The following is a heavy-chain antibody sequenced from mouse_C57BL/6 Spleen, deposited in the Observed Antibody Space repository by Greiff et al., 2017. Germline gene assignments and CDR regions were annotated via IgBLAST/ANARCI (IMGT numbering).Heavy chain of an antibody. CDR2: IYPRDGST. CDR1: GYTFTSYD. J-gene: IGHJ4*01. CDR3: AREGDYSNLYAMDY. D-gene: IGHD2-5*01. V-gene: IGHV1-85*01. Sequence: QVQLQQSGPELVKPGASVKLSCKASGYTFTSYDINWVKQRPGQGLEWIGWIYPRDGSTKYNEKFKGKATFTVDTASSTAYMELHSLTSEDSAVYFCAREGDYSNLYAMDYWGQGTSVTVSS.